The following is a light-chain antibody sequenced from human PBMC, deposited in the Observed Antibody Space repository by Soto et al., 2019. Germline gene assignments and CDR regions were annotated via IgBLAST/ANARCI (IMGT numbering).Light chain of an antibody. V-gene: IGLV2-8*01. CDR3: SSYAASSNV. J-gene: IGLJ1*01. CDR2: EVN. CDR1: SSDVGVYNY. Sequence: QSALTQPPSASGSPGQSVAISCTGTSSDVGVYNYVSWYQQHPGKAPKLMIYEVNKRPSGVPDRFSGSKSGNTASLTVSGLQAEDEADYYCSSYAASSNVFGTGTKVTV.